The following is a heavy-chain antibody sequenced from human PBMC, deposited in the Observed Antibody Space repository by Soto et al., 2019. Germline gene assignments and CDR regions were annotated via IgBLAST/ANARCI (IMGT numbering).Heavy chain of an antibody. V-gene: IGHV1-3*04. CDR1: GYTFTIFI. CDR2: INTGNGNT. D-gene: IGHD3-10*01. Sequence: ASVKVSCKASGYTFTIFIMHWVRQAPGQGLERMGWINTGNGNTRYSQKFQGRVTITRDTSASTAYMELSSLRSEDTAVYYCARDLYYDSGTYYNPVDYWGHGTLVTVSS. J-gene: IGHJ4*01. CDR3: ARDLYYDSGTYYNPVDY.